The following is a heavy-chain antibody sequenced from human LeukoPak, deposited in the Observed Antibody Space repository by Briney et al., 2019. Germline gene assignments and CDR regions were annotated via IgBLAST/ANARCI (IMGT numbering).Heavy chain of an antibody. CDR1: GFTFSSNW. CDR2: IKQDGSEK. V-gene: IGHV3-7*03. J-gene: IGHJ3*02. CDR3: AREVDGGYCSGGSCYAFDI. Sequence: PGGSLRLSCAASGFTFSSNWMSWVRQAPGKGLEWVANIKQDGSEKYYVDSVKGRFTISRDNAKNSLYLQMNSLRAEDTAVYYCAREVDGGYCSGGSCYAFDIWGQGTMVTVSS. D-gene: IGHD2-15*01.